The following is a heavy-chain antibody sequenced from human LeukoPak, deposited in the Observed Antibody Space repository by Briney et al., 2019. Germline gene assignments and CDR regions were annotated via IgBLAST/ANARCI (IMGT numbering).Heavy chain of an antibody. CDR1: GGTFSSYA. Sequence: GASVKVSCKASGGTFSSYAISWVRQAPGQGLEWMGRIIPILGIANYAQKFQGRVTITADKSTSTAYMELSSLRSEDTAVYYCARAPLVLNDYGNFDYWGQGTLVTVSS. CDR2: IIPILGIA. D-gene: IGHD4-17*01. J-gene: IGHJ4*02. CDR3: ARAPLVLNDYGNFDY. V-gene: IGHV1-69*04.